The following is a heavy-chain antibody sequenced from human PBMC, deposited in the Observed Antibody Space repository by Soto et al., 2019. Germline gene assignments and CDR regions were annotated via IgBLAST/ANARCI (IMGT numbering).Heavy chain of an antibody. D-gene: IGHD5-18*01. J-gene: IGHJ6*02. CDR3: ARDWVDTAIQGHYYYYYGMDV. CDR2: INPNSGGT. Sequence: ASVKVSCKASGYTFTGYYMHWVRQAPGQGLEWMGWINPNSGGTNYAQKFQGRVTMTRDTSISTAYMELSRLRSDDTAVYYCARDWVDTAIQGHYYYYYGMDVRGQGTTVTVSS. V-gene: IGHV1-2*02. CDR1: GYTFTGYY.